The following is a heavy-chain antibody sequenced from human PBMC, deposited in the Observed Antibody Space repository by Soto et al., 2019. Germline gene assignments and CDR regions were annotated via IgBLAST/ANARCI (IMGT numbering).Heavy chain of an antibody. CDR2: IKKDGSET. CDR3: AVGAGWESDY. V-gene: IGHV3-7*03. CDR1: GFTFSSYW. Sequence: EVQLVESGGGLVQPGGSLRPSCAASGFTFSSYWMSWVRQAPGMGLEWLAIIKKDGSETHYVDAVKGRFTISRDNAKNSLFLQMNSLRTGDTAVYYFAVGAGWESDYWGQGTLVTVSS. D-gene: IGHD1-26*01. J-gene: IGHJ4*02.